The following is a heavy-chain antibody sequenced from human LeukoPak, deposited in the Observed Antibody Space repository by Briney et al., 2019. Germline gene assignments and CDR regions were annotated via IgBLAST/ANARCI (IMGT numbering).Heavy chain of an antibody. CDR3: ARARRMVIVATNKVKGQFDY. D-gene: IGHD5-12*01. J-gene: IGHJ4*02. V-gene: IGHV1-46*01. CDR2: INPSGGST. CDR1: GYTFTSYY. Sequence: ASVKVSCKASGYTFTSYYMHWVRQAPGQGLEWMGIINPSGGSTSYAQKFQGRVTMTRDTSTSTVYMELSSLRSEGTAVYYCARARRMVIVATNKVKGQFDYWGQGTLVTVSS.